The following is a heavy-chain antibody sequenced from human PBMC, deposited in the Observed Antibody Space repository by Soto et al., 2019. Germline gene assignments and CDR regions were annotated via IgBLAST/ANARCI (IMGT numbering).Heavy chain of an antibody. CDR2: ISYDGSNK. Sequence: QVQLVESGGGVVQPGRSLRLSCAASGFTFSSYGIHWVRQAPGKGLEWVAVISYDGSNKYYADSVKGRFTISRDNSKNTLYLQMNSLRAEDTAVYYCAKDRGQWLLEVPFDYWGQGTLVTVSS. CDR3: AKDRGQWLLEVPFDY. J-gene: IGHJ4*02. CDR1: GFTFSSYG. V-gene: IGHV3-30*18. D-gene: IGHD6-19*01.